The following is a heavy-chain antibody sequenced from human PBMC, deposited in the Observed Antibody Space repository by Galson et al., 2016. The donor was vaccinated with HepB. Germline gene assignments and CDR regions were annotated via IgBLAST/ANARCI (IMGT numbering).Heavy chain of an antibody. V-gene: IGHV3-23*01. D-gene: IGHD3-10*01. CDR1: GFTVSSYA. Sequence: SLRLSCAASGFTVSSYAMNWVRQAPGKGLEWVSTISGSETTSYADPMKGRFTISRDNSKNTLFLQMNSLRVEDMAVYYCAKGSDYYGWGGYPYYFDYWGQGTLVTVSS. J-gene: IGHJ4*02. CDR2: ISGSETT. CDR3: AKGSDYYGWGGYPYYFDY.